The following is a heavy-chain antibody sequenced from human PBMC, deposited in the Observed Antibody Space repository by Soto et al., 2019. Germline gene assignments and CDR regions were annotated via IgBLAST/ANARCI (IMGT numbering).Heavy chain of an antibody. CDR2: IYYSGST. Sequence: QVQLQESGPGLVKPSETLSLTCTVSGGSISSYYWSWIRQPPGKGLEWIGYIYYSGSTNYNPSLKSRVTISVDRSKNQFSLKLSSVTAADTAVYYCARAGDYGDYVGAFDIWGQGTMVTVSS. J-gene: IGHJ3*02. CDR1: GGSISSYY. D-gene: IGHD4-17*01. CDR3: ARAGDYGDYVGAFDI. V-gene: IGHV4-59*01.